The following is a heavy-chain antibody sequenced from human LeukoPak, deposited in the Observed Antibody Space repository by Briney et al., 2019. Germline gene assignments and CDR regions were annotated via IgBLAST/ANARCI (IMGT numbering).Heavy chain of an antibody. CDR2: IKQDGSKK. V-gene: IGHV3-7*01. J-gene: IGHJ4*02. Sequence: GGSLRLSCAATGFTFSGFWMSWVRQSPGKGLEWVANIKQDGSKKEYVDSVKGRFTISRDNAKNSLYLQMDSLRADDTAMYYCAREGWGGFDYWGQGTLVTVSS. D-gene: IGHD3-16*01. CDR3: AREGWGGFDY. CDR1: GFTFSGFW.